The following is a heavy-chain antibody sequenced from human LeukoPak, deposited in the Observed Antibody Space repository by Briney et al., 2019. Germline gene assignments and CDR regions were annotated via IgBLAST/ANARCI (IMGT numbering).Heavy chain of an antibody. CDR2: ISYSGST. CDR1: GGSISSSDFY. D-gene: IGHD3-22*01. Sequence: SETLSLTCTVSGGSISSSDFYWGWIRQPPGKGLEWIGIISYSGSTYYNPSLKSRVTISVDTSKSQFSLKLSSVTAADTAIYYCARLDKGINEAHFDYWGQGTLVTVSS. J-gene: IGHJ4*02. CDR3: ARLDKGINEAHFDY. V-gene: IGHV4-39*01.